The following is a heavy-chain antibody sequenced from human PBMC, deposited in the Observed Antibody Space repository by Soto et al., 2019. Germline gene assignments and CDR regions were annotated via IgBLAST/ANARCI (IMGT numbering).Heavy chain of an antibody. D-gene: IGHD3-10*01. CDR3: ARPGNYGSGSYLYYLDY. CDR1: GGSISSSYYY. CDR2: IYYSGST. J-gene: IGHJ4*02. Sequence: QLQLQESGPGLVKPSETLSLTCTVSGGSISSSYYYWGWIRQPPGKGLEWIGSIYYSGSTYYNPSPKSRVTVSVDTSKNQFPLKLSSVTAADTAVYYCARPGNYGSGSYLYYLDYWGQGTLVTVSS. V-gene: IGHV4-39*01.